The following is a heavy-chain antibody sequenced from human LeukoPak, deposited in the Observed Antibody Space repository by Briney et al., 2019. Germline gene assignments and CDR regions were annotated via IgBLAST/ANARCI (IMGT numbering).Heavy chain of an antibody. J-gene: IGHJ4*02. D-gene: IGHD6-13*01. CDR3: AKGHSSSWYVVYFDY. V-gene: IGHV3-23*01. CDR2: ISGSGGST. Sequence: GGSLRLSCAASGFTFSSYAMSWVRQAPGKGLEWVSTISGSGGSTYSADSVKGRFTISRDNSKNTLYLQMNSLRAEDTAIYYCAKGHSSSWYVVYFDYWGQGTLVTASS. CDR1: GFTFSSYA.